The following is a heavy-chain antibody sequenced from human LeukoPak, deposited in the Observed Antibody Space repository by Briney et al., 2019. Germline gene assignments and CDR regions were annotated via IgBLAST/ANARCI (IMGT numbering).Heavy chain of an antibody. D-gene: IGHD3-22*01. Sequence: GGSLRLSCAASGFTFSSYAMHWVRQAPGKGREWVAVISYDGSNKYYADSVKGRFTISRDNSKNTLYLQMNSLRAEDTAVYYCARDGGAMIVVVMFDYWGQGTLVTVSS. CDR1: GFTFSSYA. V-gene: IGHV3-30-3*01. J-gene: IGHJ4*02. CDR3: ARDGGAMIVVVMFDY. CDR2: ISYDGSNK.